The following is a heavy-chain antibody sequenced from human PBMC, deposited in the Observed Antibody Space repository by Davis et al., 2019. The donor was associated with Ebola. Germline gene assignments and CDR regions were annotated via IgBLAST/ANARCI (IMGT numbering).Heavy chain of an antibody. J-gene: IGHJ6*02. CDR3: ARGGYFDWLTRWHYYGMDV. D-gene: IGHD3-9*01. V-gene: IGHV1-8*02. CDR1: GGTFSTYA. CDR2: MNPNSENT. Sequence: AASVKVSCKASGGTFSTYAIDWVRQAPGQGLEWMGWMNPNSENTGYAQKFQGRVTMTRSTSISTAYMELSSLRSEDTAVYYCARGGYFDWLTRWHYYGMDVWGQGTTVTVSS.